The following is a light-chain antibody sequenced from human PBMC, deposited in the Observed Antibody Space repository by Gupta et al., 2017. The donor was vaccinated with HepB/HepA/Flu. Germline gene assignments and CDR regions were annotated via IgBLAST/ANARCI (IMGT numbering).Light chain of an antibody. J-gene: IGLJ2*01. CDR1: SGSASATYY. CDR2: ATN. Sequence: QSVVTQEPSFSVSPGETVTLTCGLTSGSASATYYPSWYQQTPGQAPRMLIYATNSRSSGVPDRFSGSILGNKAALTITGAQAEDESDYYCVLYIGTGVVVIGGGTKLTVL. V-gene: IGLV8-61*01. CDR3: VLYIGTGVVV.